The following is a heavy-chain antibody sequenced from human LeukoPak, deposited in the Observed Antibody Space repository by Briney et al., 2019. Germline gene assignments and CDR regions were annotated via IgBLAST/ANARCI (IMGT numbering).Heavy chain of an antibody. CDR2: IKQDGSEK. Sequence: GGSLRLSCAASGFTLSTYSMNWVRQAPGKGLEWVANIKQDGSEKYYVDSVKGRFTISRDNAKNTLYLQMNSLRAEDTAVYYCRVWFGEADYWGQGTLVTVSS. D-gene: IGHD3-10*01. J-gene: IGHJ4*02. V-gene: IGHV3-7*01. CDR3: RVWFGEADY. CDR1: GFTLSTYS.